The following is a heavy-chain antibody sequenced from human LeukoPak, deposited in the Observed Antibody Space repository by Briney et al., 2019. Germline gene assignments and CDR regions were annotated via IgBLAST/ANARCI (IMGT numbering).Heavy chain of an antibody. Sequence: ASVKVSCKASGYTFTSYYMHWVRQAPGQGLEWMGIINPSGGSTSYAQKFQGRVTMTRDTSTSTVYMELSSLRAEDTALYYCAKDFIPILAAAGTGLDYWGQGTLVTVSS. V-gene: IGHV1-46*01. CDR3: AKDFIPILAAAGTGLDY. CDR1: GYTFTSYY. D-gene: IGHD6-13*01. J-gene: IGHJ4*02. CDR2: INPSGGST.